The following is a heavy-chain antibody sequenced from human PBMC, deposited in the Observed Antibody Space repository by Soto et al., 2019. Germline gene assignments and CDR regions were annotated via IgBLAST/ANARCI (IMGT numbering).Heavy chain of an antibody. CDR2: INPNSGDT. D-gene: IGHD6-19*01. CDR1: GYTFTANY. CDR3: ATALSVAGYPFHY. V-gene: IGHV1-2*02. J-gene: IGHJ4*02. Sequence: ASVKVSCKASGYTFTANYMHWVRQAPGQGLEWMGWINPNSGDTNYAQEFQGRVTMTRDTSINTAYMELRSLRSDDTAVYYCATALSVAGYPFHYWGQGTLVTVSS.